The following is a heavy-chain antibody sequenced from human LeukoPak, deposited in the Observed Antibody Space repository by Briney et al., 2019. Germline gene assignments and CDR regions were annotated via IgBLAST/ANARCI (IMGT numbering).Heavy chain of an antibody. CDR2: IYTSGST. D-gene: IGHD3-10*01. V-gene: IGHV4-4*07. J-gene: IGHJ3*02. CDR3: ARERLNALLWFGENDAFDI. CDR1: GGSISSYY. Sequence: PSETLSLTCTVSGGSISSYYWSWIRQPAGKGLEWIGRIYTSGSTNYNPSLKSRVTMSVDTSKNQFSLKLSSVTAADTAVYYCARERLNALLWFGENDAFDIWGQGTMVTVSS.